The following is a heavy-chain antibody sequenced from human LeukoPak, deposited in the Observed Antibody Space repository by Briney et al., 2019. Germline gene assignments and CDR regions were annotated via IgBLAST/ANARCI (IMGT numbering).Heavy chain of an antibody. D-gene: IGHD2-15*01. J-gene: IGHJ4*02. Sequence: SCAPSSLSFTTSSMHSALQPPTHLPTRPTHSNHNGNITRHADSLQGRITISRDNSKNTLYLQMDSLRVEDTAVYYCVRVPNGYCSGGSCYYADWGQGTLVTVSS. CDR3: VRVPNGYCSGGSCYYAD. CDR1: SLSFTTSS. CDR2: SNHNGNIT. V-gene: IGHV3-74*01.